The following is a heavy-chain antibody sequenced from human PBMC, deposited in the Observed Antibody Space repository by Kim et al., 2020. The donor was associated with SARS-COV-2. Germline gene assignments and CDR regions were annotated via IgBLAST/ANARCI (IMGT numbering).Heavy chain of an antibody. V-gene: IGHV4-59*08. CDR1: GDTIRNYC. J-gene: IGHJ6*02. Sequence: SETLSLTCTVFGDTIRNYCWSWMRLPPGKGLDYIGYICYSGKTNYNPSLQRRLTMSVDSSKDQISLNLNSVSATDTAVYYCARHDTRLVKAPSSYTYPMAVWGQGIMVTVSS. CDR2: ICYSGKT. D-gene: IGHD3-9*01. CDR3: ARHDTRLVKAPSSYTYPMAV.